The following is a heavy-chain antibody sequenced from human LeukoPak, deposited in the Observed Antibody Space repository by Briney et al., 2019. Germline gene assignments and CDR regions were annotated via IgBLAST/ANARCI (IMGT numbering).Heavy chain of an antibody. J-gene: IGHJ6*04. CDR2: IRSKANSYAT. D-gene: IGHD3-9*01. V-gene: IGHV3-73*01. CDR1: GFTFSGSA. CDR3: AALRYFDWSHYGMDV. Sequence: GGSLRLSCAASGFTFSGSAMRWVRQASGKGLEWVGRIRSKANSYATAYAASVKGRFTISRDDSKNPAYLQMNSLKTEDTAVYYCAALRYFDWSHYGMDVWGKGTTVTVSS.